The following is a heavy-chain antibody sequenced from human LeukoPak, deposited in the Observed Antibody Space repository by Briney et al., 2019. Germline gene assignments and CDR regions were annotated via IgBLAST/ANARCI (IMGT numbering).Heavy chain of an antibody. D-gene: IGHD2-2*01. V-gene: IGHV4-31*03. CDR2: TYYSGST. Sequence: SETLSLTCTVSGGSISSGGYYWSWIRQHPGKGLEWIGYTYYSGSTYYNPSLKSRVTISVDTSKNQFSLKLSSVTAADTAVYYCARFLGYCSSTSCYRFDYWGQGTLVTVSS. CDR3: ARFLGYCSSTSCYRFDY. J-gene: IGHJ4*02. CDR1: GGSISSGGYY.